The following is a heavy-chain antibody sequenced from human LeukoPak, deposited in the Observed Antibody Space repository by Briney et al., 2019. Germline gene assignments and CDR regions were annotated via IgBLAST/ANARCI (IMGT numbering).Heavy chain of an antibody. V-gene: IGHV5-10-1*01. Sequence: GESLKISCKGSGYSFTSNWITWVRQMPGKGLEWVGRIDPSDSYTTYSPSFQDHVTISADKSISTAYLQWSSLKASDTAMYFCARQIRDFDYWGQGTLVTVSS. CDR3: ARQIRDFDY. CDR2: IDPSDSYT. J-gene: IGHJ4*02. CDR1: GYSFTSNW.